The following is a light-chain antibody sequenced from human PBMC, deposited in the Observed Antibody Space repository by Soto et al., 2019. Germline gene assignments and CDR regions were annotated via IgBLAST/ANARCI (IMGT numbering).Light chain of an antibody. CDR2: GAS. CDR3: QQYCSWPQA. V-gene: IGKV3-15*01. CDR1: QAISNN. J-gene: IGKJ1*01. Sequence: ASQAISNNLAWYQQKPGQAPRLLIYGASTRSTVNPAGFSGSGAGALLTIPISILQSEDFAVYYFQQYCSWPQALGQGTKVDIK.